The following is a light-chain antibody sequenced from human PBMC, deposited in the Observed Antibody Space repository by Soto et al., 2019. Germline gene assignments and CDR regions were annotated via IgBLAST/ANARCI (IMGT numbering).Light chain of an antibody. Sequence: DIQMTQSPSTLSASVGDRVTITCRASQSISSWVAWYQQKPGKAPRLLIYDASYLERGVPSRFSGSGSGTEFTITISDLQPDDLATYYCQQYYSFWTFGQGTKVEI. CDR2: DAS. J-gene: IGKJ1*01. V-gene: IGKV1-5*01. CDR3: QQYYSFWT. CDR1: QSISSW.